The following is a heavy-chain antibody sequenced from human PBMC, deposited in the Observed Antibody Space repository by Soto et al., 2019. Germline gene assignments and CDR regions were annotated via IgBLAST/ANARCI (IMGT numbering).Heavy chain of an antibody. J-gene: IGHJ3*02. V-gene: IGHV3-15*01. D-gene: IGHD2-21*02. CDR2: IKSKTEGGTT. CDR1: GFAFSNAW. Sequence: EVQLVESGGGFVKPGGSLRLSCAASGFAFSNAWMSWVRQAPGKGLEWVGRIKSKTEGGTTDYAAPVKGRFTISRDDSKNKLYLHMNSLKTEYTAVYYCTTTKCYCGRDCYSYAFDIWGQGTVVTVSS. CDR3: TTTKCYCGRDCYSYAFDI.